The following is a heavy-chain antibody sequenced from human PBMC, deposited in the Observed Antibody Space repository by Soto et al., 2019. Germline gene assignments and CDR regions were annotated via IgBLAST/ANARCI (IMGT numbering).Heavy chain of an antibody. CDR2: ISAYNGNT. Sequence: QVQLVQSGAEVKKPGASVKVSCKASGYTFTSYGISWVRQAPGQGLEWMGWISAYNGNTNYAQKLQGRVTMTTDTSTITAYMELRSLRSDDTAVYYCARASPLTTVTTSYYYYGMDVWGQGTTVTVSS. CDR1: GYTFTSYG. D-gene: IGHD4-17*01. CDR3: ARASPLTTVTTSYYYYGMDV. V-gene: IGHV1-18*01. J-gene: IGHJ6*02.